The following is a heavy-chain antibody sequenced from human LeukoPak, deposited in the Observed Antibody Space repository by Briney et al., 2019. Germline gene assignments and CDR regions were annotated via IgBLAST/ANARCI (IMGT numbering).Heavy chain of an antibody. J-gene: IGHJ4*02. D-gene: IGHD4-17*01. CDR3: VNSRMTTVTALDY. CDR1: GFTFSTYA. V-gene: IGHV3-64D*06. CDR2: ISSNGGDT. Sequence: PGGSLRLSRSASGFTFSTYAMHWVRQAPGKGLEYVSTISSNGGDTYYADSVKGRFTISRDNSKNTLYLQMSSLRAEDTAVYYCVNSRMTTVTALDYWGRGTRVTVSS.